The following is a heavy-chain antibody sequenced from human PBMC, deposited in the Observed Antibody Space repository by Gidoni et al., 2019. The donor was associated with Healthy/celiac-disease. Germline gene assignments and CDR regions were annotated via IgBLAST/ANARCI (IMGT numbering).Heavy chain of an antibody. Sequence: QVQLVESGGGVVQPGRSLRLSCAASVFTFSSYGMHWVRQAPGKGLEWVAVISYDGSNKYYADSVKGRFTISRDNSKNTLYLQMNSLRAEDTAVYYCAKDGGEVDTAMVFDYWGQGTLVTVSS. D-gene: IGHD5-18*01. V-gene: IGHV3-30*18. CDR2: ISYDGSNK. J-gene: IGHJ4*02. CDR1: VFTFSSYG. CDR3: AKDGGEVDTAMVFDY.